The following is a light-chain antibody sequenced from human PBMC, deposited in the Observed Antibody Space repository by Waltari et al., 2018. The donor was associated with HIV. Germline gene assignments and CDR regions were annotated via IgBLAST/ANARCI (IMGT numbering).Light chain of an antibody. CDR1: QSLVYSDGNTY. J-gene: IGKJ3*01. CDR3: MQGTHC. V-gene: IGKV2-30*01. Sequence: DVVMTQSPLSLPVTLGQPASISCRSSQSLVYSDGNTYLNWSQQRPGQSPRRLIYKVSNRDSGVPDRFSGSGSGTDFTLKISRVEAEDVGVYYCMQGTHCFGPGTKVDIK. CDR2: KVS.